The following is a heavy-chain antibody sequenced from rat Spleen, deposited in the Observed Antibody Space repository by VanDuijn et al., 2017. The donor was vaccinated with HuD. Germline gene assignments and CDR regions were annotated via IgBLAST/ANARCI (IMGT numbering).Heavy chain of an antibody. Sequence: EVQLVESGGGLVRPGRSLKLSCVASGFTFNNYWMTWIRQAPAKGLEWVASISPSGGITNYRDCVKGRFTISRDNAKSTVYLLMDSLRSEDTASYYCARRETSFDYWGQGVMVTVSS. J-gene: IGHJ2*01. CDR2: ISPSGGIT. CDR3: ARRETSFDY. V-gene: IGHV5-19*01. CDR1: GFTFNNYW.